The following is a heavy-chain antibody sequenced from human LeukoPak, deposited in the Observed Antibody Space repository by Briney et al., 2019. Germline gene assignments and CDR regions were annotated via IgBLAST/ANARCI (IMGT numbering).Heavy chain of an antibody. CDR2: ISGSTNCI. V-gene: IGHV3-21*01. J-gene: IGHJ4*02. D-gene: IGHD3-10*01. CDR1: GFAFSSYT. Sequence: GGSLRLSCAASGFAFSSYTMNWVRQAPGKGREWVSSISGSTNCIYFADSVKGRFTISRDNAKNSLYLQMNSLRAEDTAVYYCARTYYYGSGSNDYWGQGTLVTVSS. CDR3: ARTYYYGSGSNDY.